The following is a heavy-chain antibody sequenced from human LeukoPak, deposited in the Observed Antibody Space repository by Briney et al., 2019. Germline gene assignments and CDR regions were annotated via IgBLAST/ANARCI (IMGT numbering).Heavy chain of an antibody. J-gene: IGHJ6*04. CDR1: GYTCTSYG. V-gene: IGHV1-18*04. CDR2: ISAYNGNT. CDR3: ARDQEGSGSYWPKYYYYGMDV. D-gene: IGHD3-10*01. Sequence: ASVKVSCKASGYTCTSYGISWVRQAPGQGLEWMGWISAYNGNTNYAQKLQGRVTMTTDTSTSTAYMELRSLRSDDTAVYYCARDQEGSGSYWPKYYYYGMDVWGKGTTVTVSS.